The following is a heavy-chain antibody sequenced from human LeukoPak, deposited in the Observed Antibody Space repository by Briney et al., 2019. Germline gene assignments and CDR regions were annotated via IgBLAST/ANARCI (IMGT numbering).Heavy chain of an antibody. Sequence: ASVKVSCKASGYTFTGYYMHWVRQAPGQGLEWMGWINPNSGGTNYAQKFQGRVTMTRDTSISTAYIELSRLRSDDTAVYYCARGYCSGGSCPARIDPWGQGTLVTVSS. CDR2: INPNSGGT. J-gene: IGHJ5*02. V-gene: IGHV1-2*02. D-gene: IGHD2-15*01. CDR1: GYTFTGYY. CDR3: ARGYCSGGSCPARIDP.